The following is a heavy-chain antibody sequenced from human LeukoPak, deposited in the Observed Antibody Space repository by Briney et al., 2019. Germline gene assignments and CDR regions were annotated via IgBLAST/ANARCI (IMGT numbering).Heavy chain of an antibody. Sequence: ASVKVSCKASGYTFNGYYKHWVRQAPGQGLEWMGWINPNSGGTNYAQKFQGRVTMTRDTSISTAYMELSSLRSEDTAVYYCARAGIAVASEYFDYWGQGTLVTVSS. CDR1: GYTFNGYY. D-gene: IGHD6-19*01. V-gene: IGHV1-2*02. CDR2: INPNSGGT. CDR3: ARAGIAVASEYFDY. J-gene: IGHJ4*02.